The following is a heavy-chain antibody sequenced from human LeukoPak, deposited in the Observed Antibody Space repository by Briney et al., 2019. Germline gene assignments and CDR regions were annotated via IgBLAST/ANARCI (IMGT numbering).Heavy chain of an antibody. D-gene: IGHD5-24*01. J-gene: IGHJ4*02. CDR3: ARGAMATTPFFDY. CDR1: GGSISNYY. Sequence: SETLSLTCPVSGGSISNYYYWTWIRQPPGKGLDGIGYVYYTGSTNFNPSLKSRVTMSLDTSRNQFSLKLTSLTAADTAVYYCARGAMATTPFFDYWGQGTLVTVSS. CDR2: VYYTGST. V-gene: IGHV4-59*01.